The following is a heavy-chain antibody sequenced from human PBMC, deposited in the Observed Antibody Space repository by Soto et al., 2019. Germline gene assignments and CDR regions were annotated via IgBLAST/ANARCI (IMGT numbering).Heavy chain of an antibody. V-gene: IGHV3-15*01. CDR3: TTGQWFHY. D-gene: IGHD3-22*01. J-gene: IGHJ4*02. Sequence: EVQLVESGGGLVKPGGSLRISCAASGFTFVNAWMSWVRQAPGTGLEWVGLIKKTSEGGATEYAAPVKVRFTISKDESKNTLYLEMNSLKTEDTAVYYCTTGQWFHYWGQGTLVTVSA. CDR1: GFTFVNAW. CDR2: IKKTSEGGAT.